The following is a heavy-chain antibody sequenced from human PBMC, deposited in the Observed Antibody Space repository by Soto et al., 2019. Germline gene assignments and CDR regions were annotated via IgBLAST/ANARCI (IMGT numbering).Heavy chain of an antibody. CDR2: SNHTGGT. V-gene: IGHV4-34*01. CDR1: GGSVNGYY. J-gene: IGHJ5*02. D-gene: IGHD2-21*01. CDR3: APRIRVFRLLLPPLDP. Sequence: SETLSLTCAVYGGSVNGYYWNWIRQPPGKGLEWIGESNHTGGTHYNPSLKSRVTMSVDTSKNQFSLRLSSVTAADTAIYYCAPRIRVFRLLLPPLDPWGQGTQVTVSS.